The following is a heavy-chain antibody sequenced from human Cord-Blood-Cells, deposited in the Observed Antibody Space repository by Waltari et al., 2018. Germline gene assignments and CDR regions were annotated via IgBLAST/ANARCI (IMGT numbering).Heavy chain of an antibody. CDR1: GGSISSSSYY. J-gene: IGHJ3*02. Sequence: QLQLQESGPGLVKPSEPLSLTCTVSGGSISSSSYYWGWIRQPPGKGLEWIGSIYYSGSTYYNPSLKSRVTISVDTSKNQFSLKLSSVTAADTAVYYCARGLLLWFGELSRMDAFDIWGQGTMVTVSS. CDR3: ARGLLLWFGELSRMDAFDI. V-gene: IGHV4-39*01. D-gene: IGHD3-10*01. CDR2: IYYSGST.